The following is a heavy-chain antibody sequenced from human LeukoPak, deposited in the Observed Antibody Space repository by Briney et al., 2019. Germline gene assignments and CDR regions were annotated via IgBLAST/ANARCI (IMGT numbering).Heavy chain of an antibody. CDR1: GFTFRDSA. CDR3: ARESGFMMVGEINADNWFDP. V-gene: IGHV3-30*04. CDR2: ISDDGIKR. J-gene: IGHJ5*02. Sequence: PGGSLRLSCSGAGFTFRDSAFHWVRQAPGKGLEWVAVISDDGIKRFYADSVKGRFTISRDNSRDTLYLHMQTLRPEDSAVYYCARESGFMMVGEINADNWFDPWGQGTPVTVSS. D-gene: IGHD3-3*01.